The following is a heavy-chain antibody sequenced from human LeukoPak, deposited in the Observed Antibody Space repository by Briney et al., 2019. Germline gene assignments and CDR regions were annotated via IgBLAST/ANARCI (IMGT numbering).Heavy chain of an antibody. V-gene: IGHV1-2*02. CDR1: GYTFTGYY. CDR3: AREGYGDGSGSYYYYYMDV. D-gene: IGHD3-10*01. Sequence: ASVKVSCKASGYTFTGYYMHWVRQAPGQGLEWMGWINPNSGGTNYAQKFQGRVTMTRDTSISTAYMELSRLRSDDAAVYYCAREGYGDGSGSYYYYYMDVWGKGTTVTISS. J-gene: IGHJ6*03. CDR2: INPNSGGT.